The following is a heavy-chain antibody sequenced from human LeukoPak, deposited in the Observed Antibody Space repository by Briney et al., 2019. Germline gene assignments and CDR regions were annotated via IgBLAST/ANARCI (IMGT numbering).Heavy chain of an antibody. CDR3: ATGDPFCSGDCYSPFDY. V-gene: IGHV1-24*01. Sequence: ASVKVSCKLSGNTPTEISMHWVRQAPGKGLEWMGGFDPEGGETIFAQKFQGRVTMTEDTSTDTAYMELSSLTSEDTAVYYCATGDPFCSGDCYSPFDYWGQGTPVTVSS. J-gene: IGHJ4*02. CDR1: GNTPTEIS. D-gene: IGHD2-21*02. CDR2: FDPEGGET.